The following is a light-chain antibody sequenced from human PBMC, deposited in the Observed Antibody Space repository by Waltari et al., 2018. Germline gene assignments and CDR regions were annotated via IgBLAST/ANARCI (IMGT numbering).Light chain of an antibody. CDR3: MQALQSPWS. CDR2: LGS. J-gene: IGKJ1*01. V-gene: IGKV2-28*01. Sequence: DIVVTQSPLSLPVTPGEPASISCRSSQNLLHTNGYNYLDWYLQKPGQPPQLLTFLGSNRASGVPDRVSGRGSGTEFTLKISRVEAEDVGVYYCMQALQSPWSFGQGTKVEIK. CDR1: QNLLHTNGYNY.